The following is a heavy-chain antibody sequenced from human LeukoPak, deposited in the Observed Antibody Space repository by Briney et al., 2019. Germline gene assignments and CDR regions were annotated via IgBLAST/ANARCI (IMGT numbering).Heavy chain of an antibody. J-gene: IGHJ5*02. CDR3: ARAPYSGWFGETRGWFDP. CDR2: MNSDSGNT. Sequence: GASVKVSCKASGYTFTSYDINWVRQATGQGLEWMGWMNSDSGNTGYAQKFQGRVTMTRNTSISTAYMELSSLRSEDTAVYYCARAPYSGWFGETRGWFDPWGQGTLVTVSS. CDR1: GYTFTSYD. D-gene: IGHD3-10*01. V-gene: IGHV1-8*01.